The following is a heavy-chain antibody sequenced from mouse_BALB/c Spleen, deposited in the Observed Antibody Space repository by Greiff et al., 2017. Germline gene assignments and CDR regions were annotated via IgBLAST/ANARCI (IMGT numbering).Heavy chain of an antibody. V-gene: IGHV1-14*01. J-gene: IGHJ1*01. CDR1: GYTFTSYV. CDR2: INPYNDGT. CDR3: ARLTGDGYFDV. D-gene: IGHD4-1*01. Sequence: EVQVVESGPELVKPGASVKMSCKASGYTFTSYVMHWVKQKPGQGLEWIGYINPYNDGTKYNEKFKGKATLTSDKSSSTAYMELSSLTSEDSAVYYCARLTGDGYFDVWGAGTTVTVAS.